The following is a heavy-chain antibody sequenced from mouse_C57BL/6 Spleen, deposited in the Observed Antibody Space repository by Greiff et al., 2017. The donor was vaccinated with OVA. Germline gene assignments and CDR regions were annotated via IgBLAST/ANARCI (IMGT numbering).Heavy chain of an antibody. J-gene: IGHJ1*03. D-gene: IGHD3-3*01. CDR1: GYTFTDYE. V-gene: IGHV1-15*01. Sequence: VNLVESGAELVRPGASVTLSCKASGYTFTDYEMHWVKQTPVHGLEWIGAIDPETGGTAYNQKFKGKAILTADKSSSTAYMELRSLTSEDSAVYYCTRSPGTGWYFDVWGTGTTVTVSS. CDR2: IDPETGGT. CDR3: TRSPGTGWYFDV.